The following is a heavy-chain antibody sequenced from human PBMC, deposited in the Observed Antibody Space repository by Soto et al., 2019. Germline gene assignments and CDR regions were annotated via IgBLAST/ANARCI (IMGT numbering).Heavy chain of an antibody. Sequence: QVQVVESGGGVVQPGKSLRLCCAASAFTLSKFVMHWVRQAPGRGLEWVAVTSNDGSNTFYADSVKGRFTISRDNSKNTVYLQMNSLRTEDTAVYYCARGNLDVWGQGTTVTVSS. CDR2: TSNDGSNT. V-gene: IGHV3-30-3*01. CDR1: AFTLSKFV. D-gene: IGHD1-7*01. CDR3: ARGNLDV. J-gene: IGHJ6*02.